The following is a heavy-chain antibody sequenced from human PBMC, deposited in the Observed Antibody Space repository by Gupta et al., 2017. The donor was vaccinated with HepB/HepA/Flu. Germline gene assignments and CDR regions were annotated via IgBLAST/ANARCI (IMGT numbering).Heavy chain of an antibody. CDR3: AKYVLTPSRYSDL. D-gene: IGHD4/OR15-4a*01. CDR2: LSGTGGNT. J-gene: IGHJ2*01. CDR1: GFPFISYA. V-gene: IGHV3-23*01. Sequence: EVQLLESVGGLVQPGGSLRLSCAASGFPFISYAMTWVRQAPGKGLEWVSTLSGTGGNTYYADSVKCRFTISRDNSKSTLYLQVNSLRAEDTAVYYCAKYVLTPSRYSDLWGRGTLVTVS.